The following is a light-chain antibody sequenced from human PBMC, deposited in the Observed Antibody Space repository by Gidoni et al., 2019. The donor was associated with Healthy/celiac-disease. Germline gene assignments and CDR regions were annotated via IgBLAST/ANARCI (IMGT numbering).Light chain of an antibody. CDR1: QSLLHSNGYNY. V-gene: IGKV2-28*01. Sequence: IVMSQSPLPLPVTPGEPASISCRSSQSLLHSNGYNYVHWYLQQREQSPQLLIYLGSNRASGVPDRCSGSGSGTDFTMKSSIEEAEDVGVYYCMQALQTPVTFGQXTRLEIK. J-gene: IGKJ5*01. CDR2: LGS. CDR3: MQALQTPVT.